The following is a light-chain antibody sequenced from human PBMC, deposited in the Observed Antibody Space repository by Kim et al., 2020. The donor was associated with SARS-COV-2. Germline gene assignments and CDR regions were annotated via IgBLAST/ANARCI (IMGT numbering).Light chain of an antibody. V-gene: IGLV2-14*03. CDR2: DVD. CDR1: SSDIGSTNY. Sequence: LTQPASVSGSPGQSITISCTGTSSDIGSTNYVSWYQLNPGEAPKLVIFDVDLRPSGISTRFSGSKSGNKVSLTISGLQPEDEADYFCISYAASITFVFGSGTKVTVL. J-gene: IGLJ1*01. CDR3: ISYAASITFV.